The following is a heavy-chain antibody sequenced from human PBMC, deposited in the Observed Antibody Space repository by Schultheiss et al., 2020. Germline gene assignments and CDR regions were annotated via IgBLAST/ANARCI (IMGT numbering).Heavy chain of an antibody. Sequence: GGSLRLSCKASGGTFSSYAISWVRQAPGQGLEWMGGIIPIFGTANYAQKFQGRVTITADESTSTAYMELSSLRSEDTAVYYCARMSTGYSGSYPFQAAFDIWGQGTMVNVSS. V-gene: IGHV1-69*01. CDR3: ARMSTGYSGSYPFQAAFDI. J-gene: IGHJ3*02. CDR1: GGTFSSYA. D-gene: IGHD1-26*01. CDR2: IIPIFGTA.